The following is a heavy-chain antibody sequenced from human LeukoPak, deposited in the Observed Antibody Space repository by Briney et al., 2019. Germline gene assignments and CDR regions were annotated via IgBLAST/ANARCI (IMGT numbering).Heavy chain of an antibody. J-gene: IGHJ3*02. D-gene: IGHD3-9*01. Sequence: GGSLRLSCAASGFIFDDYAMYWVRQAPGKGLEWVSYISSSSSTIYYADSVKGRFTISRDNAKNSLYLQMDSLRAEDTAVYYCARDDRYYDILTGYNTRHHGAFDIWGQGTMVTVSS. CDR1: GFIFDDYA. CDR2: ISSSSSTI. V-gene: IGHV3-48*04. CDR3: ARDDRYYDILTGYNTRHHGAFDI.